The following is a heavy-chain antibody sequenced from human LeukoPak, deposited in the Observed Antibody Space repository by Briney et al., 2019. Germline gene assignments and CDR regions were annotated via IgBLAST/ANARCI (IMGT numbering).Heavy chain of an antibody. V-gene: IGHV1-18*01. CDR1: GYHFSTLR. CDR2: TSPNNGDT. J-gene: IGHJ5*02. CDR3: ARDNRNDVNSWFDP. Sequence: GASAKVFCKAFGYHFSTLRIRWGRQAPRQGLEWIGWTSPNNGDTDYAQKLQGRVTMVTDTSTSPAYMELRSLRSDDTAVYYCARDNRNDVNSWFDPWGQGTLVTVSS. D-gene: IGHD1-1*01.